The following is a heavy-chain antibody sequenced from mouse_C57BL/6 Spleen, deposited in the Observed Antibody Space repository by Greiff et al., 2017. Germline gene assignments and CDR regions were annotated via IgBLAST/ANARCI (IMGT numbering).Heavy chain of an antibody. V-gene: IGHV1-76*01. J-gene: IGHJ4*01. D-gene: IGHD2-4*01. CDR1: GYTFTDYY. CDR3: ARCYEYDGSMDY. CDR2: IYPGSGNT. Sequence: QVQLQQSGPELVRPGASVKLSCKASGYTFTDYYINWVKQRPGQGLEWIARIYPGSGNTYYNEKFKGKATLTAEKSSSTAYMQLSSLTSEESAVYVCARCYEYDGSMDYWGQGTSVTVSS.